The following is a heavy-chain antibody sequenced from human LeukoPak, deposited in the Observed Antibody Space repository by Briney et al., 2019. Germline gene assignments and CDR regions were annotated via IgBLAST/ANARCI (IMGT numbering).Heavy chain of an antibody. CDR1: GYTFTNYA. J-gene: IGHJ5*02. D-gene: IGHD3-10*01. V-gene: IGHV1-18*01. CDR2: ISGYNDNT. Sequence: ASVKVSCKASGYTFTNYAISWVRQAPGQGLEWMGWISGYNDNTNYAQKVQGRVTMTTDTSISTAYMELSSLRSEDTAVYYCARGVPYYYGSGSPYNWFDPWGQGTLVTVSS. CDR3: ARGVPYYYGSGSPYNWFDP.